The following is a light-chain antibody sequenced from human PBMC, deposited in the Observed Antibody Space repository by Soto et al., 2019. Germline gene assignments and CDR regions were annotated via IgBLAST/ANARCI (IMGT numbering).Light chain of an antibody. V-gene: IGLV2-14*01. CDR2: EVS. CDR1: SSGVGGYNY. J-gene: IGLJ3*02. Sequence: ALTQPAFVSGSPGQSITISCTGTSSGVGGYNYVSWYQQHPGKAPKLLIYEVSNRPSGVSNRFSGSKSGNTASLTISGLQAEDEADYYCTSYTSSSTWVFGGGTKVTVL. CDR3: TSYTSSSTWV.